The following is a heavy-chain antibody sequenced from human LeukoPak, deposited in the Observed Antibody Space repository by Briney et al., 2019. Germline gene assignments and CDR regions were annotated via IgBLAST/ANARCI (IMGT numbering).Heavy chain of an antibody. CDR1: GFTFNDAW. J-gene: IGHJ4*02. Sequence: PGGSLRLSCVVSGFTFNDAWMSWVRQAPGKGLEWLGRIQSKSDGGTIDYAVSVKGRFIISRDDSTNTVYLEMNSLKTEDTAVYYCSTGYGTNDFWGQGTLVTVSS. D-gene: IGHD1-1*01. V-gene: IGHV3-15*01. CDR3: STGYGTNDF. CDR2: IQSKSDGGTI.